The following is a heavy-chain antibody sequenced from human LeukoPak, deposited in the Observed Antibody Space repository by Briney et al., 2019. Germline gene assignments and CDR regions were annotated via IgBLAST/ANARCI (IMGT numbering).Heavy chain of an antibody. V-gene: IGHV3-23*01. Sequence: PGGSLRLSCAASGFTFSSYAMSWVRQAPGKGLEWVSAISGSGGSTYYADSVKGRFTISRDNSKNTLNLQMNSLRAEDTAIYYCAKGPYYYVSAGGHYFDYWGQGTLVTVSS. CDR1: GFTFSSYA. CDR3: AKGPYYYVSAGGHYFDY. D-gene: IGHD3-10*02. CDR2: ISGSGGST. J-gene: IGHJ4*02.